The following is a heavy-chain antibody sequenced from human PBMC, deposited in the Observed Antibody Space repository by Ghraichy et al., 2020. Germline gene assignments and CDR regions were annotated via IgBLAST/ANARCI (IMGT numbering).Heavy chain of an antibody. CDR1: GFTVSSNY. V-gene: IGHV3-66*01. CDR3: ARRGGSYRSLYYYGMDV. CDR2: IYSGGST. D-gene: IGHD1-26*01. Sequence: GGSLRLSCAASGFTVSSNYMSWVRQAPGKGLEWVSVIYSGGSTYYADSVKGRFTISRDNSKNTLYLQMNSLRAEDTAVYYCARRGGSYRSLYYYGMDVWGQGTTVTVSS. J-gene: IGHJ6*02.